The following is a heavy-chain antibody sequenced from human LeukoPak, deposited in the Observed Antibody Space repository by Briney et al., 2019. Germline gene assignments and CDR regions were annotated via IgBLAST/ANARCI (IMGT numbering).Heavy chain of an antibody. J-gene: IGHJ6*03. CDR2: IYYTGTT. V-gene: IGHV4-59*08. CDR3: ARVKYYDFWSGPSNYYYYMDV. D-gene: IGHD3-3*01. Sequence: SETLSLTCTVSGGSISSYYGSWIRQPPGKGLEWIGYIYYTGTTNYNPSLKSRVTISVDTSKNQFSLKLSSVTAADTAVYYCARVKYYDFWSGPSNYYYYMDVWGKGTTVTVSS. CDR1: GGSISSYY.